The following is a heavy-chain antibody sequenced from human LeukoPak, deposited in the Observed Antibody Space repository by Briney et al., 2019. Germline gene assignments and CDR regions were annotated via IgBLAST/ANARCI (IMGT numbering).Heavy chain of an antibody. V-gene: IGHV3-20*04. CDR3: ARDSVVGVATWDY. D-gene: IGHD2-15*01. Sequence: GGSLRLSCAASAFNFDDYGMSWVRQVPGKGLEWVSGINLNGGSIGYADSVKGRFTISRDNAKNSLYLQMNSLRVEDTAFYYCARDSVVGVATWDYWGQGTLVTVSS. CDR1: AFNFDDYG. CDR2: INLNGGSI. J-gene: IGHJ4*02.